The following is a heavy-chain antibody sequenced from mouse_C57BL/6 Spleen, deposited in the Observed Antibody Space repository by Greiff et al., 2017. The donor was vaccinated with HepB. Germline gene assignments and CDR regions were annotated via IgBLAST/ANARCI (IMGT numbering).Heavy chain of an antibody. V-gene: IGHV1-50*01. CDR2: IDPSDSYT. Sequence: QVQLKQPGAELVKPGASVKLSCKASGYTFTSYWMQWVKQRPGQGLEWIGEIDPSDSYTNYNQKFKGKATLTVDTSSSTAYMQLSSLTSEDSAVYYCARGERGYAMDYWGQGTSVTVSS. D-gene: IGHD2-13*01. J-gene: IGHJ4*01. CDR1: GYTFTSYW. CDR3: ARGERGYAMDY.